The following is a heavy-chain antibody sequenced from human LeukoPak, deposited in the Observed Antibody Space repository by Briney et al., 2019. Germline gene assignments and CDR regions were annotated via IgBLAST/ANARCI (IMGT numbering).Heavy chain of an antibody. D-gene: IGHD3-9*01. V-gene: IGHV1-69*04. CDR1: GGTFSSYA. CDR3: ARVPAPLTISPPDY. Sequence: GASVKVSCKASGGTFSSYAISWVRQAPGQGLEWMGRIIPILGIANYAQKFQGRVTITADKSTSTAYMELSSLRSEDTAVYYCARVPAPLTISPPDYWGQGTLVTGSS. J-gene: IGHJ4*02. CDR2: IIPILGIA.